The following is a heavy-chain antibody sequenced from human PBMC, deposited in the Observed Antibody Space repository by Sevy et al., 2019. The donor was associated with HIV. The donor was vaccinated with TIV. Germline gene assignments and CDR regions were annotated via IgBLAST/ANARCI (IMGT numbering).Heavy chain of an antibody. V-gene: IGHV3-21*01. CDR2: ISISSNHI. J-gene: IGHJ4*02. D-gene: IGHD3-16*01. CDR1: GFTFSSYS. Sequence: GGSLRLSCAASGFTFSSYSMNWVRQAPGMGLEWVSSISISSNHIYYADSVKVRFTISRDNAKNSLYLQMNSLKAEDTAVYYCARAPEENYDYITGSFDYWGQGTLVTVSS. CDR3: ARAPEENYDYITGSFDY.